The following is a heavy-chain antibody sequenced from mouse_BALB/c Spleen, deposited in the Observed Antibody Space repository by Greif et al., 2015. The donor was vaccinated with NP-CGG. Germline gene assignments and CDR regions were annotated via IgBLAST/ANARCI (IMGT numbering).Heavy chain of an antibody. CDR2: IDPANGNT. CDR3: ARVTTGYWYFDV. Sequence: EVQGVESGAELVKPGASVKLSCTASGFNIKDTYMHWVKQRPEQGLEWIGRIDPANGNTKYDPKFQGKATITADTSSNTAYLQLSSLTSEDTAVYYCARVTTGYWYFDVWGAGTTVTVSS. CDR1: GFNIKDTY. J-gene: IGHJ1*01. D-gene: IGHD2-13*01. V-gene: IGHV14-3*02.